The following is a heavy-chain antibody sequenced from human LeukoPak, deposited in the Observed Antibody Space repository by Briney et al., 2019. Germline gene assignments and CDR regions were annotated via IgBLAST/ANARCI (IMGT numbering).Heavy chain of an antibody. CDR2: IYYSGST. CDR3: ARPGGARDGGFDL. D-gene: IGHD1-26*01. V-gene: IGHV4-59*08. J-gene: IGHJ3*01. CDR1: GGSISIYYY. Sequence: PSETLSLTCTVSGGSISIYYYWSWIRQPPGKGLEWIGYIYYSGSTNYNPSLNSRVIISLDTSKNQFSLKLSSVTAADTAVYYCARPGGARDGGFDLWGQGTMVTVS.